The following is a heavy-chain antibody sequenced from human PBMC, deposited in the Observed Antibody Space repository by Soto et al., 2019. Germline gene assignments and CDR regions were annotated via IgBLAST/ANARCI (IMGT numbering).Heavy chain of an antibody. D-gene: IGHD2-15*01. CDR3: ARNQPQRYCSGGTCRPAYGMDV. CDR2: IYYSGDT. CDR1: GGSISSSGYY. J-gene: IGHJ6*02. V-gene: IGHV4-39*01. Sequence: PSETLSLTCTVSGGSISSSGYYWGWIRQPPGKGLEWIGIIYYSGDTYYNPSLAGRLTMSVDTSNQFSLTLRSVTAADTALYYCARNQPQRYCSGGTCRPAYGMDVWGQGTTVTVSS.